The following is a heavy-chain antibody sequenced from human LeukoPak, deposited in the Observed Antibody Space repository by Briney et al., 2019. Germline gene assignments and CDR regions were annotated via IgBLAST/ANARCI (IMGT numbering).Heavy chain of an antibody. Sequence: GGSLRLSCAASEFTFSNGWMTWVRQAPGKGLEWVGRIKSKTDGGTIDYAAPVKGRFTISRDDSKNTLYLQMKSLRTEDTAVYYCTTDRGMTTMSIFGYWGQGTLVTVSS. CDR3: TTDRGMTTMSIFGY. J-gene: IGHJ4*02. CDR1: EFTFSNGW. CDR2: IKSKTDGGTI. V-gene: IGHV3-15*01. D-gene: IGHD5-24*01.